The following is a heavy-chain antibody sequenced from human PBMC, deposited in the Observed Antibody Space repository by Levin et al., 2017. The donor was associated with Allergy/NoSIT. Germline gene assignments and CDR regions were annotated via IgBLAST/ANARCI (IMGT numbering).Heavy chain of an antibody. CDR2: IYYSGST. Sequence: MASETLSLTCTVSGGSISSYYWSWIRQPPGKGLEWIGYIYYSGSTNYNPSLKSRVTISVDTSKNQFSLKLSSVTAADTAVYYCAREGAGDQGYGDLYYYGMDVWGQGTTVTVSS. D-gene: IGHD4-17*01. V-gene: IGHV4-59*01. J-gene: IGHJ6*02. CDR3: AREGAGDQGYGDLYYYGMDV. CDR1: GGSISSYY.